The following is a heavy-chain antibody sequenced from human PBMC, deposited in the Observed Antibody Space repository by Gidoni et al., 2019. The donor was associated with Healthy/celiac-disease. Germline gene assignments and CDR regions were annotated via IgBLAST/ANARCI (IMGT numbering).Heavy chain of an antibody. CDR1: GFTFSSYW. V-gene: IGHV3-74*01. J-gene: IGHJ5*02. CDR2: INSDGSST. CDR3: ARDCPGPRMNNWFDP. Sequence: EVQLVESGGGLVQPGGSLRLSCAASGFTFSSYWMHWVRQAPGKGLVWVSRINSDGSSTSYADSVKGRFTISRDNAKNTLYLQMNSLRAEDTAVYYCARDCPGPRMNNWFDPWGQGTLVTVSS.